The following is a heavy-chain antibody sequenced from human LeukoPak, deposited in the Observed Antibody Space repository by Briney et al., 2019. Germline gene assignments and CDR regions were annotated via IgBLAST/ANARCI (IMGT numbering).Heavy chain of an antibody. D-gene: IGHD6-19*01. CDR3: ARGRHLWGIAVTFTIDY. V-gene: IGHV3-33*01. CDR1: GFTFSSYG. CDR2: IWYDGSNK. Sequence: GRSLRLSCAASGFTFSSYGMHWVRQAPGKGLEWVAVIWYDGSNKYYADSVKGRFTISRDNSKNTLYLQMNSLRAEDTAVYYCARGRHLWGIAVTFTIDYWGQGTLVTVSS. J-gene: IGHJ4*02.